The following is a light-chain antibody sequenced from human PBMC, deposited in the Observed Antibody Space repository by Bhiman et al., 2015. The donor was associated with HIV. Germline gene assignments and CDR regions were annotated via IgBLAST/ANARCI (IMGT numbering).Light chain of an antibody. CDR1: SSNIGNNF. V-gene: IGLV1-51*02. CDR3: ATWDGGLSIEV. Sequence: QSVLTQPPSVSAAPGQKVTISCSGSSSNIGNNFVSWYQQLPGTAPKLLIYENTKRPSGIPDRFSGSKSGTSGTLDVTGLQTGDEADYYCATWDGGLSIEVFGTGTKLTVL. CDR2: ENT. J-gene: IGLJ1*01.